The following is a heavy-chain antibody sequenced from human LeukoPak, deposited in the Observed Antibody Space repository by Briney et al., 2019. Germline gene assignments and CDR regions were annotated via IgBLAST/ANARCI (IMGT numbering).Heavy chain of an antibody. V-gene: IGHV1-18*01. CDR2: ISPYNGDT. J-gene: IGHJ4*02. Sequence: ASVKVTCKASDSGFTSISNALERLAPGQGLEWMGLISPYNGDTRYVQTLQGRVTMTTDTSTSTAYMELRSLRFDDTAVYYCARAGSGSGWYFDYWGQGTLVTVSS. CDR3: ARAGSGSGWYFDY. D-gene: IGHD6-19*01. CDR1: DSGFTSIS.